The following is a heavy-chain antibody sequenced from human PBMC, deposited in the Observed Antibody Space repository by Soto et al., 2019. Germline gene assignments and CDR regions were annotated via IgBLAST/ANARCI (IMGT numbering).Heavy chain of an antibody. J-gene: IGHJ4*02. CDR1: GFSFSSYS. CDR3: VNMMIARGAFDF. Sequence: SLRLSCSASGFSFSSYSIHWFRQTPGKGLEYVSAISPQGGSTYYADSVKGRFTISRDDPKNTVYLQMSSLRPDDTAVYYCVNMMIARGAFDFWGQGTLVTVSS. CDR2: ISPQGGST. V-gene: IGHV3-64D*06. D-gene: IGHD2-21*01.